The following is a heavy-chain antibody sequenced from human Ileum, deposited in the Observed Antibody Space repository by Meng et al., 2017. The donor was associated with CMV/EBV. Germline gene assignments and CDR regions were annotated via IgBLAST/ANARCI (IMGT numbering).Heavy chain of an antibody. Sequence: AAYGYTFISYNMSWDRQAPGKGLEWVSGISGTGGDTYYADSVKGRFTISRDNSKNTLFLQMNSLRAEDTARYYCAKGGYTSGWYFPVWGQGTLVTVSS. CDR1: GYTFISYN. V-gene: IGHV3-23*01. J-gene: IGHJ4*02. CDR3: AKGGYTSGWYFPV. CDR2: ISGTGGDT. D-gene: IGHD6-13*01.